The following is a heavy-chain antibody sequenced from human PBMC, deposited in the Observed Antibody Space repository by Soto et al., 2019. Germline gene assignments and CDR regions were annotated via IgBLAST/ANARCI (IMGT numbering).Heavy chain of an antibody. CDR3: ARDLRGSYLDY. CDR1: GCTFTSYY. J-gene: IGHJ4*02. CDR2: INPSGGST. Sequence: ASVKVSCKASGCTFTSYYMHWVRQAPGQGLEWMGIINPSGGSTSYAQKFQGRVTMTRDTSTSTVYMELSSLISEDTAVYYCARDLRGSYLDYWGQGTLVTVSS. D-gene: IGHD1-26*01. V-gene: IGHV1-46*01.